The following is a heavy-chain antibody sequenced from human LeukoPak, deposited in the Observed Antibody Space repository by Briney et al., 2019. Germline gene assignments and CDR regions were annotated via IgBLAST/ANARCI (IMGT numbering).Heavy chain of an antibody. CDR1: GGSISSYY. CDR2: IYYSGST. Sequence: SETLSLTCTVSGGSISSYYWSWIRQPPGKGLEWIGYIYYSGSTNYNPSLKSRVTISVGTSKNQFSLKLSSVTAADTAVYYCASTYYYGSGSYLNWFDPWGQGTLVTVSS. D-gene: IGHD3-10*01. CDR3: ASTYYYGSGSYLNWFDP. J-gene: IGHJ5*02. V-gene: IGHV4-59*01.